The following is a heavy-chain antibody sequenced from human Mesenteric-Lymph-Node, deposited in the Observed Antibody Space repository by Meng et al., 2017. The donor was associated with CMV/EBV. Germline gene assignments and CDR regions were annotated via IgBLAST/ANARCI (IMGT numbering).Heavy chain of an antibody. CDR1: GFTFSNSNYW. V-gene: IGHV3-7*01. J-gene: IGHJ4*02. CDR3: ARDLEGGWYSFDY. Sequence: ETLSLTCAASGFTFSNSNYWMTWVRQAPGKGLEWVANIKQDGSEKYYVDSVKGRFTISRDNAKNSLYLQMNSLRAEDTAVYYCARDLEGGWYSFDYWGQGTLVTVSS. D-gene: IGHD6-19*01. CDR2: IKQDGSEK.